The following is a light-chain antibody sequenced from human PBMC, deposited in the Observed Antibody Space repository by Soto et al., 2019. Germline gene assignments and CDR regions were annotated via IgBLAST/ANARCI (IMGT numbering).Light chain of an antibody. Sequence: DIQMTQSPSSLSASVGDRVTITCRASQSISSYLNWYQQKPGKAPKLLIYAASSLQSGVPSRFSGSGSGTDFTLTISRLRPEDFATYYCQQSYSTPPITFGQGTRLEMK. CDR1: QSISSY. CDR3: QQSYSTPPIT. J-gene: IGKJ5*01. V-gene: IGKV1-39*01. CDR2: AAS.